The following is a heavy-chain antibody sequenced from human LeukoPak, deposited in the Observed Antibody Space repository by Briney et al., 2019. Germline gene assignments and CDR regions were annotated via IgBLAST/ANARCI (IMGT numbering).Heavy chain of an antibody. Sequence: GGSLRLSCAASGFTFSTYAMSWVRQAPGKGLEWVSSISGRGNNTYYADSVKGRFTISRDNSKNTLYLQMNSLRAEETAVYYCARVGYSSSWHYYMDVWGKGTTVTVSS. CDR1: GFTFSTYA. V-gene: IGHV3-23*01. J-gene: IGHJ6*03. CDR2: ISGRGNNT. D-gene: IGHD6-13*01. CDR3: ARVGYSSSWHYYMDV.